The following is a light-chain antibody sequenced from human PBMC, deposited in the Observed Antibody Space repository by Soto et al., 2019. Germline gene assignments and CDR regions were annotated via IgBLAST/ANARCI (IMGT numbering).Light chain of an antibody. J-gene: IGKJ1*01. Sequence: DIQMTQSPSSLSASVGDRVTITCRASQDINHYLAWYQVQPGKGPKLLIYAAYTLQSGVPSRFSGSGSGTDFTLTISSLQPEDVSTYFCQKYNSAPRTFGQGTRVEI. V-gene: IGKV1-27*01. CDR1: QDINHY. CDR2: AAY. CDR3: QKYNSAPRT.